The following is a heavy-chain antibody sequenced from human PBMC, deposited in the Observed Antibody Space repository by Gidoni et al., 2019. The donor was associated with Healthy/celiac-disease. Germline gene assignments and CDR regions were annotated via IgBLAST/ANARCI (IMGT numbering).Heavy chain of an antibody. D-gene: IGHD3-3*01. J-gene: IGHJ6*04. Sequence: QVTLKESGPVLVKPTETLTLTCTVSGFSLSNARMGVSWIRQPPGKALEWLAHMFSNDEKSYSTSLKSRLTISKDTSKSQVVLTMTNMDPVDTATYYCARIAGDFWSGYYYYYGMDVWGKGTTVTVSS. CDR2: MFSNDEK. CDR1: GFSLSNARMG. CDR3: ARIAGDFWSGYYYYYGMDV. V-gene: IGHV2-26*01.